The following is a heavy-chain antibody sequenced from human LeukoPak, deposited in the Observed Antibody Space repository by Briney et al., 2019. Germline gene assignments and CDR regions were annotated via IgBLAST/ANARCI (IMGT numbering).Heavy chain of an antibody. J-gene: IGHJ6*04. D-gene: IGHD2-2*01. CDR1: GYTFTSYA. CDR2: INAGNGNT. CDR3: ARDKRKGYCSSTSCSYYYYGMDV. V-gene: IGHV1-3*01. Sequence: ASVKVSCKASGYTFTSYAMHWVRQAPGQRLEWRGWINAGNGNTKYSQKFQGRVTITRDTSASTAYMELSSLRSEDTAVYYCARDKRKGYCSSTSCSYYYYGMDVWGKGTSVTVSS.